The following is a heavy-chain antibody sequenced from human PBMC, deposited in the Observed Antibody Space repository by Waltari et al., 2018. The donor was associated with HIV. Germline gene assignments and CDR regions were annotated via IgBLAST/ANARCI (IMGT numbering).Heavy chain of an antibody. CDR3: ARGRAAGVFDY. CDR1: GGSFSGYY. Sequence: QVQLQQWGAGLLKPSETLSLTCAVYGGSFSGYYWSWIRQPPGKGLEWIGEINHSGSTNYNPSLKSRVTISVDTSKNQFSLKLSSVTAADTAVYYCARGRAAGVFDYWGQGTLVTVSS. J-gene: IGHJ4*02. CDR2: INHSGST. D-gene: IGHD6-13*01. V-gene: IGHV4-34*01.